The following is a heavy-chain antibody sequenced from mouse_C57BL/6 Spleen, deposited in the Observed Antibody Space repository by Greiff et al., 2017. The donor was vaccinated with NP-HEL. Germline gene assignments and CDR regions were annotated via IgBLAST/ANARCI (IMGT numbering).Heavy chain of an antibody. D-gene: IGHD2-4*01. Sequence: VQLKESGPELVKPGASVKISCKASGYSFTDYNMNWVKQSHGKSLEWIGVINPNYGTPSYNQKFKGKATLTVDQSSSTAYMQLNSLTSEDSAVYYGARTGSDYDYDPCAYWGQGTLVTVSA. CDR2: INPNYGTP. V-gene: IGHV1-39*01. CDR1: GYSFTDYN. CDR3: ARTGSDYDYDPCAY. J-gene: IGHJ3*01.